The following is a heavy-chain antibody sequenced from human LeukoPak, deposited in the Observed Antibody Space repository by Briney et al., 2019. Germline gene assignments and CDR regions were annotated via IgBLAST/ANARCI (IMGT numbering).Heavy chain of an antibody. CDR3: ARAEYCGRDCFYGMDV. D-gene: IGHD2-21*01. CDR1: GFTFSSYW. CDR2: IKQDGSNQ. J-gene: IGHJ6*02. V-gene: IGHV3-7*04. Sequence: GGSLRLSCAASGFTFSSYWMNWVRQAPGKGLEWVANIKQDGSNQYYVDSVKGRFTISRDNAMNSLYLQMNSLRAEDTAVYFCARAEYCGRDCFYGMDVWGHGTTVIVSS.